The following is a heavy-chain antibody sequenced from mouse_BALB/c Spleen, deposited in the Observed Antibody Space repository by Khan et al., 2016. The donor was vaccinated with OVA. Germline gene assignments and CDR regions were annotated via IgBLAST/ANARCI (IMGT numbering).Heavy chain of an antibody. D-gene: IGHD2-12*01. J-gene: IGHJ3*01. CDR3: ARRGLYVIFAY. Sequence: QVRLQQSGAELAKPGASVKMSCKATGYTFTAYWVHGGKQRPGQGMEGIGYIDPSTDYTEYNQRLKDKATLTTAKSSRTAFLQLSSLTSEDSAVYYCARRGLYVIFAYWGQGTLVTVSA. CDR1: GYTFTAYW. V-gene: IGHV1-7*01. CDR2: IDPSTDYT.